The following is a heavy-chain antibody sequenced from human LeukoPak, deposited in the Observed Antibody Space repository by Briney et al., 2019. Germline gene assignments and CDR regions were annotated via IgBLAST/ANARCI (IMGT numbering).Heavy chain of an antibody. Sequence: VASVKVSCKASGGTFSSYAISWVRQAPGQGLEWMGGIIPIFGTANYAQKFQGRVAITTDESTSTAYMELSSLRSEDTAVYYCARSVLGVVVPAAISPKNNWFDPWGQGTLVTVSS. CDR1: GGTFSSYA. V-gene: IGHV1-69*05. CDR2: IIPIFGTA. CDR3: ARSVLGVVVPAAISPKNNWFDP. J-gene: IGHJ5*02. D-gene: IGHD2-2*02.